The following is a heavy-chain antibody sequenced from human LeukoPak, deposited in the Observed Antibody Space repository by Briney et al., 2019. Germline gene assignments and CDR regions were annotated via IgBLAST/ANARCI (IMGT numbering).Heavy chain of an antibody. V-gene: IGHV1-18*01. CDR1: GYTFTSYG. CDR3: AGNYYDSSGYYWNPPDY. Sequence: EASVKVSCKASGYTFTSYGISWVRQAPGQGLEWMGWISAHNGNTNYAQKLQGRVTMTTDTSTSTAYMELRSLRSDDTAVYYCAGNYYDSSGYYWNPPDYWGQGTLVTVSS. D-gene: IGHD3-22*01. J-gene: IGHJ4*02. CDR2: ISAHNGNT.